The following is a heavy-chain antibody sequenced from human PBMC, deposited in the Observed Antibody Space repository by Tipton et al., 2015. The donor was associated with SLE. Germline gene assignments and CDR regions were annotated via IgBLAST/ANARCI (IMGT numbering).Heavy chain of an antibody. D-gene: IGHD2/OR15-2a*01. V-gene: IGHV3-30*03. CDR2: ISYDGSNK. CDR1: GFTFRSYW. J-gene: IGHJ4*02. CDR3: ARGKYYFDY. Sequence: SLRLSCATSGFTFRSYWMHWVRQAPGKGLEWVAVISYDGSNKDYAESVKGRFTISRDNSKNTLYLQLTSLRPEDTAVYYCARGKYYFDYWGQGALVTVSS.